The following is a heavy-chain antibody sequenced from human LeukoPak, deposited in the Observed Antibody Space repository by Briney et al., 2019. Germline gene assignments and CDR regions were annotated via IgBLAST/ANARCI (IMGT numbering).Heavy chain of an antibody. D-gene: IGHD3-22*01. CDR3: ARALGGYYYDSSGYQIVSFDY. CDR2: IYYSGST. V-gene: IGHV4-31*03. CDR1: GGSISSGGYY. J-gene: IGHJ4*02. Sequence: PSETLSLTCTVSGGSISSGGYYWSWIRQHPGKGLEWIGYIYYSGSTYYNPSLKSRVTISVDTSKNQFSLKLSSVTAADTAVYYCARALGGYYYDSSGYQIVSFDYWGQGTQVTVSS.